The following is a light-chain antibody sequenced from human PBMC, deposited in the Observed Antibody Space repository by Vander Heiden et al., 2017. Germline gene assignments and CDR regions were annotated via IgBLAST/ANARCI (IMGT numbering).Light chain of an antibody. CDR3: QQRDRTPWT. CDR1: QSFRSS. Sequence: DIQMTQSPSSLSASVGDRVTITCRASQSFRSSLNWYQQKPGKAPKLLIYETSNLQSGVPSRFSGRGSGKDLTLTISRLQPEDVATYYCQQRDRTPWTFGQGTKVDIK. CDR2: ETS. V-gene: IGKV1-39*01. J-gene: IGKJ1*01.